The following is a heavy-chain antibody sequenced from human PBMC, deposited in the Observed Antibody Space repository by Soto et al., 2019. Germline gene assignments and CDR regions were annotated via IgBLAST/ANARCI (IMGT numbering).Heavy chain of an antibody. CDR1: GGSISPYY. CDR3: ARGRTTVTPLDC. J-gene: IGHJ4*02. V-gene: IGHV4-59*01. Sequence: QVQLQESGPGLVKPSETLSLSCTVSGGSISPYYWSWIRQPPGKGLEWIGYIYYSGSTNYNPSLKSRVTISVDTSKNQFSLKLSSVTAADTAVYYCARGRTTVTPLDCWGQGILVTVSP. D-gene: IGHD4-17*01. CDR2: IYYSGST.